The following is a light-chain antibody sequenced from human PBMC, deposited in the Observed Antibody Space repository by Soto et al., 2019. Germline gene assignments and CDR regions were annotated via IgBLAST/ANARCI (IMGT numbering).Light chain of an antibody. CDR2: GAS. CDR1: QSVSSY. Sequence: EIVMTQSPATLSVSPGGTATLSCRASQSVSSYLAWYQQRPGQAPRLLIYGASTRATGIPDRFSGSGSETEFTLTISSLQSEDFAVYYCQQYNDWPPWTFGQGTKVDI. CDR3: QQYNDWPPWT. V-gene: IGKV3-15*01. J-gene: IGKJ1*01.